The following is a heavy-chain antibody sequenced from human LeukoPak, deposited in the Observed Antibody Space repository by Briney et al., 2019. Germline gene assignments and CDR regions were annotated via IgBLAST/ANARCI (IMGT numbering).Heavy chain of an antibody. D-gene: IGHD3-10*01. CDR2: INHSGST. Sequence: SETLSLTCAVYGGSFSGYYWSWIRQPPGKGLEWIGEINHSGSTNYNPSLKSRVTISVDTSKNQFSLKLSSVTAADTAVYYCARGRRFSRLNYYGSGSRNGDAFDIWGQGTMVTVSS. CDR3: ARGRRFSRLNYYGSGSRNGDAFDI. CDR1: GGSFSGYY. V-gene: IGHV4-34*01. J-gene: IGHJ3*02.